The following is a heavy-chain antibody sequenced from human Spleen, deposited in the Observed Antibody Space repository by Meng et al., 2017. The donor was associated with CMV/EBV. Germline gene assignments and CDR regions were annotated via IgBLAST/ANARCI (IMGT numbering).Heavy chain of an antibody. CDR3: ARGIVATRRGVFYFDY. CDR1: GGSISSSNW. J-gene: IGHJ4*02. CDR2: IYHGGST. V-gene: IGHV4-4*02. Sequence: SETLSLTCAVSGGSISSSNWWSWIRQPPGKGLEWIGEIYHGGSTTYNPSLKSRVTTSVDTSKNKFSLKLSSVTAADTAVYYCARGIVATRRGVFYFDYWGQGTLVTVSS. D-gene: IGHD5-12*01.